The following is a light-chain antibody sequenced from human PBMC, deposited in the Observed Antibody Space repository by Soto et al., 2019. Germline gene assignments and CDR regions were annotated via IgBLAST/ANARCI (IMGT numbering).Light chain of an antibody. V-gene: IGKV1-8*01. CDR3: QQYYSYPRT. CDR2: AAY. J-gene: IGKJ1*01. CDR1: QGISSY. Sequence: IHMTQSPSSLSASIGDRVTITCRASQGISSYLAWYQQKPGKAPKLLIYAAYNLQSGVPSRFSGSGSGTEFTLTISCLQSEDFATYYCQQYYSYPRTFGQGTKVDIK.